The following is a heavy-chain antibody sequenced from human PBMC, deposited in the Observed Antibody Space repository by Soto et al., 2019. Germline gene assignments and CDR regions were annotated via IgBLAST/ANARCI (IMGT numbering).Heavy chain of an antibody. CDR2: ISAYNGNT. CDR1: GSTFTSYG. D-gene: IGHD6-19*01. CDR3: ARRYSSGWLDY. Sequence: GASVKVSCTASGSTFTSYGISLVRQAPGQGLEWMGWISAYNGNTNYAQKLQGRVTMTTDTSTSTAYMELRSLRSDDTAVYYCARRYSSGWLDYWGQGTLVTVSS. V-gene: IGHV1-18*01. J-gene: IGHJ4*02.